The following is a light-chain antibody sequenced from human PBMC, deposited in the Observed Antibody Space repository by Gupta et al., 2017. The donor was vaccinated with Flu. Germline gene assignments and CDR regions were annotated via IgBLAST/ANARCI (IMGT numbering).Light chain of an antibody. J-gene: IGKJ1*01. Sequence: DIQMTQSPPSLSASVGDRVTITCRARQTISNYLNWYQQKPGTAPKLLIYGASSLQSGVPSRFSGSGSGTDFTLTISSLQPEDFATYFCQQSFRFPLTFGQGTTVEIK. V-gene: IGKV1-39*01. CDR1: QTISNY. CDR3: QQSFRFPLT. CDR2: GAS.